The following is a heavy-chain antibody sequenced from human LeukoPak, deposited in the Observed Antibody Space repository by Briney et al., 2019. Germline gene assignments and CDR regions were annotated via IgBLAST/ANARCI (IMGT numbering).Heavy chain of an antibody. Sequence: PGGSLRLSCAASGFTSSSHWMSWVRQAPGKGLEWVASMKQDGNEKYYLDSMKGRFTISRDNAKSSLYLRMNSLRAEDTAVYYCAREIKGMAYFDYWGQGTLVTVSS. CDR2: MKQDGNEK. CDR1: GFTSSSHW. D-gene: IGHD5-24*01. V-gene: IGHV3-7*01. J-gene: IGHJ4*02. CDR3: AREIKGMAYFDY.